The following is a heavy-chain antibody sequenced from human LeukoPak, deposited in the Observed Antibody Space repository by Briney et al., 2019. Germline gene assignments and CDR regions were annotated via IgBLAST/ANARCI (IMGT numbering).Heavy chain of an antibody. CDR2: IYYSKNT. D-gene: IGHD5-18*01. CDR3: VSPRGFSYGYFDY. Sequence: SETLSLTCTVSGGSISSSSAYWGWIRQPPGKGLEWIGSIYYSKNTYYSPSLKSRVTISADTSKNQFSLTLGSVSATDTAVYYCVSPRGFSYGYFDYWGQGTLVTVSS. V-gene: IGHV4-39*01. CDR1: GGSISSSSAY. J-gene: IGHJ4*02.